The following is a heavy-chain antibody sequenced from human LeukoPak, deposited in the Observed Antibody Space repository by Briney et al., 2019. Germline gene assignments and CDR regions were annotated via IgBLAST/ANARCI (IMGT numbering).Heavy chain of an antibody. CDR3: ARDGGLLWFGPWYYFDY. D-gene: IGHD3-10*01. CDR2: MNPNSGNT. Sequence: GASVNVSCKASGYTFTSYDINWVRQATGQGLEWMGWMNPNSGNTGYAQKFQGRVTITRNTSISTAYMELSSLRSEDTAVYYCARDGGLLWFGPWYYFDYWGQGTLVTVSS. V-gene: IGHV1-8*03. CDR1: GYTFTSYD. J-gene: IGHJ4*02.